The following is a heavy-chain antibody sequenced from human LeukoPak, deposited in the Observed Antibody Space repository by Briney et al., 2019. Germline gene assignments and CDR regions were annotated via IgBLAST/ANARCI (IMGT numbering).Heavy chain of an antibody. CDR2: LNSESGGA. CDR3: ARANMVRGVGLFFDRNWFDP. CDR1: GYTFTDYY. D-gene: IGHD3-10*01. Sequence: ASVTVSCKASGYTFTDYYIHWVRQAPGQGPEWMGWLNSESGGAKYAQRFQARVTMTRDTSISTAYMELSGLRSDDTAVYYCARANMVRGVGLFFDRNWFDPWGQGTLVTVSS. J-gene: IGHJ5*02. V-gene: IGHV1-2*02.